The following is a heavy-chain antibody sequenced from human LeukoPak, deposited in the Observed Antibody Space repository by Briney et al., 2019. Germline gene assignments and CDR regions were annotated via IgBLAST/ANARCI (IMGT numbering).Heavy chain of an antibody. Sequence: ASVKVSCKASGGTFSNSPISWVRQAPGQGLEWRGGIIPIFGTANYAQKFQGRVTITADESTSTAYMELSSLRSEDTAVYYCARRERDYSGSGSYNFDYWGQGTLVTVSS. CDR3: ARRERDYSGSGSYNFDY. V-gene: IGHV1-69*13. CDR1: GGTFSNSP. D-gene: IGHD3-10*01. J-gene: IGHJ4*02. CDR2: IIPIFGTA.